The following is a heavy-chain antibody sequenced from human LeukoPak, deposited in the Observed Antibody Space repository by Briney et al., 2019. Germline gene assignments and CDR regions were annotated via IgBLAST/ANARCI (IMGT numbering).Heavy chain of an antibody. Sequence: APVKVSCKASGYTFTSYDINWVRQATGQGLEWMGWMNPNSGNTGYAQKFQGRVTMTRNTSISTAYMELSSLRSEDTAVYYCASGPRYYYGMDVWGQGTTVTVSS. CDR3: ASGPRYYYGMDV. V-gene: IGHV1-8*01. CDR2: MNPNSGNT. CDR1: GYTFTSYD. J-gene: IGHJ6*02.